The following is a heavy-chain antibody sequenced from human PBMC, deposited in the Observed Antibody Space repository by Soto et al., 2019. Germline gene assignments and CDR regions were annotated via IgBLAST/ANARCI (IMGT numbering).Heavy chain of an antibody. J-gene: IGHJ4*02. V-gene: IGHV3-15*01. Sequence: PGGSLRLSCAASGFSFSNAWMSWVRQAPGKGLEWVGRIKSKTDVGTTDYAAPVKGRFTISRDDSKNTLYLQMNSLKTEDTAVYYCTTDSPYYYDSSGYSAYWGRGTLVTGSS. CDR3: TTDSPYYYDSSGYSAY. D-gene: IGHD3-22*01. CDR1: GFSFSNAW. CDR2: IKSKTDVGTT.